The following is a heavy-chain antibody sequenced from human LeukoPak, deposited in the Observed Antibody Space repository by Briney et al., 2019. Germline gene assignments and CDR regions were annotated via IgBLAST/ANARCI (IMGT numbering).Heavy chain of an antibody. J-gene: IGHJ4*02. V-gene: IGHV3-30*03. CDR3: ALENGTPDCYFDY. D-gene: IGHD3/OR15-3a*01. CDR1: GFTFSSYG. CDR2: ISYDGSNK. Sequence: GGSLRLSCAASGFTFSSYGMHWVRQAPGKGLEWVAVISYDGSNKYYADSVKGRFTISRDNSKNTLYLQMNSLRAEDTAVYYCALENGTPDCYFDYWGQGTLVTVSS.